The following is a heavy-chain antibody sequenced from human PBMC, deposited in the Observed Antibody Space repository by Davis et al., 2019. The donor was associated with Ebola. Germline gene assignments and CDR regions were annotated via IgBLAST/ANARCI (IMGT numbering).Heavy chain of an antibody. Sequence: GESLKISCAASGFTFSDYYMSWIRQAPGKGLEWVSYISSSGSTIYYADSVKGRFTISRDNAKNSLYLQMNSLRAEDTAVYYCASVSHYDSSGLDYWGQGTLVTVSS. CDR3: ASVSHYDSSGLDY. D-gene: IGHD3-22*01. CDR1: GFTFSDYY. J-gene: IGHJ4*02. V-gene: IGHV3-11*01. CDR2: ISSSGSTI.